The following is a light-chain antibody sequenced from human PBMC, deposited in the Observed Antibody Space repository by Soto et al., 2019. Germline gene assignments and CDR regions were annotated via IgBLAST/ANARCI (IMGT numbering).Light chain of an antibody. CDR2: AAS. CDR3: QQSYSTPQT. CDR1: QSISSY. Sequence: DIQMTQSPSSLSASVGARVTITCRASQSISSYLNWYQQKPGKAPKLLIYAASSLQSGVPSRFSGSGSGTDFTLTISSLQPEDFATYYCQQSYSTPQTFGQGTNVDVK. V-gene: IGKV1-39*01. J-gene: IGKJ1*01.